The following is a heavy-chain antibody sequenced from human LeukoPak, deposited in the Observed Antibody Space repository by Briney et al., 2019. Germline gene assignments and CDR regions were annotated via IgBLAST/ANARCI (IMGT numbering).Heavy chain of an antibody. CDR3: AGNIVVVPYYYMDV. CDR2: IYYSGST. D-gene: IGHD2-2*01. CDR1: GGSISSSSYY. Sequence: PSETLSLTCTVSGGSISSSSYYWGWIRQPPGKGLEWIGSIYYSGSTYYNPSLKSRVTISVDTSKNQFSLKLSSVTAADTAVYYCAGNIVVVPYYYMDVWGKGTTVTVSS. J-gene: IGHJ6*03. V-gene: IGHV4-39*07.